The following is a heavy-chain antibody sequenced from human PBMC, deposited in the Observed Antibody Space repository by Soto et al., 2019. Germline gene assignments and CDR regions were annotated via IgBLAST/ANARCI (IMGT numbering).Heavy chain of an antibody. V-gene: IGHV3-23*01. J-gene: IGHJ4*02. CDR3: ARVSLTMIVVPFGVY. CDR1: GFTFSNYG. CDR2: TSGSGDTT. D-gene: IGHD3-22*01. Sequence: EVQLLESGGGLLQPGGSLRLSCAVSGFTFSNYGMSWVRQAPGKGLEWVAATSGSGDTTYYADSVKGRFTISRDNSKNTLYVQINSLRADDTAVYYCARVSLTMIVVPFGVYWGQGTLVTVSS.